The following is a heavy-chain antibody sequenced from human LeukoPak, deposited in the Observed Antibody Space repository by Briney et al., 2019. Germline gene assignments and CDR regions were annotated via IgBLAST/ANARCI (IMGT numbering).Heavy chain of an antibody. V-gene: IGHV1-46*01. Sequence: ASVKVSCKAFGYTFTSYYMHWVRQAPGQRLEWMGIINLSGGSTSYAQKFQGRVTMTRDTSTSTVYMELSSLRSEDTAVYYCARWGPYCSSTSCHEGGGGDYWGQGTLVTVSS. CDR2: INLSGGST. CDR3: ARWGPYCSSTSCHEGGGGDY. D-gene: IGHD2-2*01. CDR1: GYTFTSYY. J-gene: IGHJ4*02.